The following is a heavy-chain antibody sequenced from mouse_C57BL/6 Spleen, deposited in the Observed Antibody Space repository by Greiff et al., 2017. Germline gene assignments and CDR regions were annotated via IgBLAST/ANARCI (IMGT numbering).Heavy chain of an antibody. D-gene: IGHD4-1*01. CDR2: ISSGSSTI. Sequence: EVKLMESGGGLVKPGGSLKLSCAASGFTFSDYGMHWVRQAPEKGLEWVAYISSGSSTISYAVTVKGRYTISRDNAKNTLFLQMTSLTSEDTAMYYCARGTGTWYFDVWGTGTTVTVSS. CDR1: GFTFSDYG. CDR3: ARGTGTWYFDV. V-gene: IGHV5-17*01. J-gene: IGHJ1*03.